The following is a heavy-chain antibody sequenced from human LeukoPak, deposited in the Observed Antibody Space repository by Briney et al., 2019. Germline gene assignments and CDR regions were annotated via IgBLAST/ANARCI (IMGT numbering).Heavy chain of an antibody. Sequence: SETLSLTCAVSGGSISSGGYSWSWIRQPPGKGLEWIGYIYHSGSTYYNPSLKSRVTISVDRSKNQFSLKLSSVTAADTAVYYCARAPVAPVVPGNPVGPWFDPWGQGTLVTVSS. CDR1: GGSISSGGYS. J-gene: IGHJ5*02. V-gene: IGHV4-30-2*01. CDR3: ARAPVAPVVPGNPVGPWFDP. D-gene: IGHD2-2*01. CDR2: IYHSGST.